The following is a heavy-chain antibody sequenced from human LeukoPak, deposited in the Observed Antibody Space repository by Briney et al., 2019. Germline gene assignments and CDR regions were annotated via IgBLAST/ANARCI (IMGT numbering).Heavy chain of an antibody. J-gene: IGHJ4*02. Sequence: GGSLRLSCAASGFTFSSYSMNWVRQAPGKGLEWVARIRSKTDGETIHYAAPVKGRFTISRDDSKNTLYLQMDSLKTEDTAVYYCTTDWVLRSFADYWGQGTLVTVSS. D-gene: IGHD3-9*01. CDR1: GFTFSSYS. CDR3: TTDWVLRSFADY. V-gene: IGHV3-15*01. CDR2: IRSKTDGETI.